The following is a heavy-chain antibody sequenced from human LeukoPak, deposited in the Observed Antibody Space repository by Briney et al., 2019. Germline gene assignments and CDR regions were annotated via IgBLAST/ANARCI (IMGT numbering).Heavy chain of an antibody. CDR1: GFAFSSYA. CDR2: ISGSSGST. J-gene: IGHJ4*02. CDR3: AKDLSRHTAAGSPFDY. D-gene: IGHD6-13*01. V-gene: IGHV3-23*01. Sequence: GGSLRLSCAASGFAFSSYAMSWVRQAPGKGLEWVSAISGSSGSTYYADSVKGRFTISRDNSKNTLYLQMNSLRAEDTAVYYCAKDLSRHTAAGSPFDYWGQGTLVTVSS.